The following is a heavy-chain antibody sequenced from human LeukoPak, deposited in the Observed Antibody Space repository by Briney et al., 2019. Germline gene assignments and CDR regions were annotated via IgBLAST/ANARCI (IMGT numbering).Heavy chain of an antibody. Sequence: QPGGSLRLSCAASGFSFSDYGMHWVRQAPGKGLDWVAFIRYDGTEKYYADSVKGRFTISRDNSKNTLHLQMNSLRAEDTAVYYCARGPDVLWFGESAFDYWGQGTLVTVSS. CDR2: IRYDGTEK. D-gene: IGHD3-10*01. CDR3: ARGPDVLWFGESAFDY. J-gene: IGHJ4*02. V-gene: IGHV3-30*02. CDR1: GFSFSDYG.